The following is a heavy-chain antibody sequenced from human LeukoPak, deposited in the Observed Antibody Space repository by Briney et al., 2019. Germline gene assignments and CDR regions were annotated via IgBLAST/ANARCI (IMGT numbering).Heavy chain of an antibody. CDR1: GYTFTTFD. CDR3: ARESRKNTMIVVVITTAAFDI. D-gene: IGHD3-22*01. V-gene: IGHV1-8*02. Sequence: GASVKVSCKASGYTFTTFDINWVRQATGQGLEWMGWMNPNSGNTGYAQRFQGRVTMTRNTSISTAYMELSRLRSDDTAVYYCARESRKNTMIVVVITTAAFDIWGQGTMVTVSS. CDR2: MNPNSGNT. J-gene: IGHJ3*02.